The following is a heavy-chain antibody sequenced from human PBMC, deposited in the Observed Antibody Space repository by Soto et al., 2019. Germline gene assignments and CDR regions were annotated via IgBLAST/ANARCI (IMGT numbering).Heavy chain of an antibody. CDR2: ISSSSSYI. V-gene: IGHV3-21*01. Sequence: PGGSLRLSCAASGFTFSSYSMNWVRQAPGKGLEWVSSISSSSSYIYYADSVKGRFTISRDNAKNSLYLQMHSLRAEDTAVYYCARDHGYSSSWFFPGNGMDVWGQGTTVTVSS. CDR1: GFTFSSYS. J-gene: IGHJ6*02. CDR3: ARDHGYSSSWFFPGNGMDV. D-gene: IGHD6-13*01.